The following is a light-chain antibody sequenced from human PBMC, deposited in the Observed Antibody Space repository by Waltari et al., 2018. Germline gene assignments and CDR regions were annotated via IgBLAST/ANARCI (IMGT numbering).Light chain of an antibody. Sequence: QSALTQPASVSGSPGQSITISCTGTSSDVGIFNLVSCYHQHPNKAPKLMIYQVSKRPSGLSNRFSGSKSGNTASLTISGLQAEDEAEYYCCSYGGSSTFVIFGGGTKLTVL. CDR2: QVS. CDR3: CSYGGSSTFVI. CDR1: SSDVGIFNL. V-gene: IGLV2-23*02. J-gene: IGLJ2*01.